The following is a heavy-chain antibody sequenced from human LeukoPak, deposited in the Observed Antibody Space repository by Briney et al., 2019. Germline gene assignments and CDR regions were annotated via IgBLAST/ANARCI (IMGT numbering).Heavy chain of an antibody. Sequence: SETLSLTCTASGGSISSYYWSWIRQPAGKGLEWIGRIYTSGSTNYNPSLKSRVTMSVDTSKNQFSLKLSSVTAADTAVYYCARVEVVPAAMEMYWYFDLWGRGTLVTVSS. J-gene: IGHJ2*01. CDR1: GGSISSYY. D-gene: IGHD2-2*01. CDR3: ARVEVVPAAMEMYWYFDL. CDR2: IYTSGST. V-gene: IGHV4-4*07.